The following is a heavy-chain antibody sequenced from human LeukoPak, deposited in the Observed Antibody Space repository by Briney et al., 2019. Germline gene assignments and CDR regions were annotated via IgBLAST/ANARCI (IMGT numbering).Heavy chain of an antibody. CDR1: GGSFSGYY. V-gene: IGHV4-34*01. Sequence: SETLSLTCAVYGGSFSGYYWSWIRQPPGKGLEWIGEINHSGSTNYNPSLKSRVTISVDTSKNQFSLKLSSVTAADTAVYYCARYQLRLLEWSINWFDPWGQGTLVTVSS. CDR3: ARYQLRLLEWSINWFDP. CDR2: INHSGST. D-gene: IGHD3-3*01. J-gene: IGHJ5*02.